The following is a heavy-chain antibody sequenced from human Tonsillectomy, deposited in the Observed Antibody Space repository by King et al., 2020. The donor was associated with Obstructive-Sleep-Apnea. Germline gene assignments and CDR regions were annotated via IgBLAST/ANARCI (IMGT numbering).Heavy chain of an antibody. Sequence: VQLVESGGNLVQPGGSLRLSCAASGFTFRSYAMSWVRQAAGEGLEWVSGLSGSGGITDYADSVKRRFTISRDNSKNTGYLQMNSLRAEDTAVYYCAKDSMDYDTLTGPVDYWGQGTLVTVSS. J-gene: IGHJ4*02. V-gene: IGHV3-23*04. CDR2: LSGSGGIT. D-gene: IGHD3-9*01. CDR1: GFTFRSYA. CDR3: AKDSMDYDTLTGPVDY.